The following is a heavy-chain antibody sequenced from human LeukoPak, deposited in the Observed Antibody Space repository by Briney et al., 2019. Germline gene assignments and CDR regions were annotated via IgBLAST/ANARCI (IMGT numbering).Heavy chain of an antibody. D-gene: IGHD3-22*01. J-gene: IGHJ4*02. V-gene: IGHV3-74*01. Sequence: GGSLRLSCAASGFTFSSYRMHWVRQAPGKGLVWVSRINSDGSSTSYADSVKGRFTISRDNAKNTLYLQMNSLRAEDTAVYYCARGDAVRYYDSSGYYSQMYYFDYWGQGTLVTVSS. CDR2: INSDGSST. CDR3: ARGDAVRYYDSSGYYSQMYYFDY. CDR1: GFTFSSYR.